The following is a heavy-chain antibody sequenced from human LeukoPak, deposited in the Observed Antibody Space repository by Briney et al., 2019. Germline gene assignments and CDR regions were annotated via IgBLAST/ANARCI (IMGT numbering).Heavy chain of an antibody. CDR1: GDSVSGNSTA. D-gene: IGHD3-10*01. Sequence: SQTLSLTCAISGDSVSGNSTAWNWIRQSPSRGLEWLGRTYYRSKWYNEYAVSVKSRITINPDTSKNQFSLQLTSVTPDDTAVYYCSRFNRGAFDYWGQGSLVTVSS. J-gene: IGHJ4*02. CDR2: TYYRSKWYN. CDR3: SRFNRGAFDY. V-gene: IGHV6-1*01.